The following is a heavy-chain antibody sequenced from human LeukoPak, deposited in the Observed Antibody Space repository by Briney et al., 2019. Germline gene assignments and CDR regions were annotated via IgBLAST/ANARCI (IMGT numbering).Heavy chain of an antibody. J-gene: IGHJ5*02. CDR1: GFTFSSYE. CDR3: ARDSGGYSYVNWFDP. CDR2: ISSSGSTI. D-gene: IGHD5-18*01. V-gene: IGHV3-48*03. Sequence: GGSLRLSCAASGFTFSSYEMNWVRQAPAKGLEWVSYISSSGSTIYYADSVKGRFTISRDNDKNSLYLQMNSLRAEYTAVYYCARDSGGYSYVNWFDPWGQGTLVTVSS.